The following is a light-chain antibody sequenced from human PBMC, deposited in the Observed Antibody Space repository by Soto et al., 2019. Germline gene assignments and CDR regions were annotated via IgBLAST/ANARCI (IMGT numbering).Light chain of an antibody. J-gene: IGLJ2*01. CDR1: SNDIGGYNY. CDR2: EVS. Sequence: QSVLTQPASVSGSPGQSITISCTGTSNDIGGYNYVSWYQQHPGEAPKLIIYEVSNRPSGVSNRFSGSKSDNTASLTITGLQAPEEASYYCSSYTITQIPVIFGGGTQLTV. CDR3: SSYTITQIPVI. V-gene: IGLV2-14*01.